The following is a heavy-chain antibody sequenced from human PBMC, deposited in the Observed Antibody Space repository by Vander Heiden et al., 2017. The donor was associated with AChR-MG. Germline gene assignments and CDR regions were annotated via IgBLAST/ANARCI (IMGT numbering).Heavy chain of an antibody. CDR1: GYSFSSYW. J-gene: IGHJ2*01. Sequence: EVQLVPSGAEVKKPGESLKISCTGSGYSFSSYWIGWVRQMPGEGLEWMGIIYPGDSDTRYSPSFQGQVTISADKSISTAYLQWSSLKASDTAIYYCARRVLSSWYWYFDLWGRGTLVTVSS. V-gene: IGHV5-51*01. CDR3: ARRVLSSWYWYFDL. D-gene: IGHD6-13*01. CDR2: IYPGDSDT.